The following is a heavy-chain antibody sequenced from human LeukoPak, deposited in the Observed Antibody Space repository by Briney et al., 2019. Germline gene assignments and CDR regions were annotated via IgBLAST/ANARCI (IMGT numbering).Heavy chain of an antibody. CDR1: GGTFSSYA. D-gene: IGHD2-2*01. CDR2: IIPIFGTA. J-gene: IGHJ6*03. Sequence: GASVTVSCKASGGTFSSYAISWVRQAPGHGLEWLGGIIPIFGTANYAQKFQGRVTITTDESTSTAYMELSSLRSEDTAVYYCASPYCSSTSCYGYYYMDVWGKGTTVTVSS. V-gene: IGHV1-69*05. CDR3: ASPYCSSTSCYGYYYMDV.